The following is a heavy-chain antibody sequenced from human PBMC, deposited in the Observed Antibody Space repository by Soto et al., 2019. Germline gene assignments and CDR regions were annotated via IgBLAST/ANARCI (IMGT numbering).Heavy chain of an antibody. D-gene: IGHD5-18*01. Sequence: QVPLVQSGAEVKKPGASVRVSCEASGYRFTAYYIHWVRQAPGQGLEWMGRMNLDTGGTTYSQKFQGRVTMTRDTSISPAYMEVSSLKSDDTAMYYCARDGNFAFRGYNFAFDFWGQGTLVTVSS. CDR3: ARDGNFAFRGYNFAFDF. CDR2: MNLDTGGT. V-gene: IGHV1-2*06. J-gene: IGHJ4*02. CDR1: GYRFTAYY.